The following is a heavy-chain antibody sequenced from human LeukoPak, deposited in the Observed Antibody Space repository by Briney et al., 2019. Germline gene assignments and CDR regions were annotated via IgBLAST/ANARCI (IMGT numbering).Heavy chain of an antibody. J-gene: IGHJ4*02. Sequence: PGGFLRLSCAASGFTFSSYAMSWVRQAPGKGLEWVSSITANGGGTYYADSVKGRFSISRDNSRNTLYLQVTSLRAEDTAVYYCAKLTSDTMVRGVTTDYWGQGTLVTVSS. CDR1: GFTFSSYA. D-gene: IGHD3-10*01. CDR2: ITANGGGT. V-gene: IGHV3-23*01. CDR3: AKLTSDTMVRGVTTDY.